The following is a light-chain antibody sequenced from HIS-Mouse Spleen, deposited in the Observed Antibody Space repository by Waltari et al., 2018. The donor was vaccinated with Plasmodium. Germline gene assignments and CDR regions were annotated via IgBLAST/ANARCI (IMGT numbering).Light chain of an antibody. CDR3: QQYGSSPYT. V-gene: IGKV3-20*01. J-gene: IGKJ2*01. CDR1: HSVSSSY. Sequence: EIVLTQSPGTLSLSPGERATLSCRASHSVSSSYLAWYQQKPGQAPRLLIYGASSRATGIPDRFSGSGSVTDFTLTISRLEPEDFAVYYCQQYGSSPYTFGQGTKLEIK. CDR2: GAS.